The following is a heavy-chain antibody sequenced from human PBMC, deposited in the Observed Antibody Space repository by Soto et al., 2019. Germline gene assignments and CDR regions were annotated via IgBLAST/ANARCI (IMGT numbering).Heavy chain of an antibody. V-gene: IGHV3-23*01. D-gene: IGHD1-26*01. Sequence: GGSMRLSCAASGFTFSSYAMSWVRQAPGKGLEWVSAISGSGGSTYYADSVKGRFTISRDNSKNTLYLQMNSLRAEDTAVYYCAKDIAGWAIVGARDSVFDLSGQRSLVTVSS. CDR1: GFTFSSYA. J-gene: IGHJ5*02. CDR3: AKDIAGWAIVGARDSVFDL. CDR2: ISGSGGST.